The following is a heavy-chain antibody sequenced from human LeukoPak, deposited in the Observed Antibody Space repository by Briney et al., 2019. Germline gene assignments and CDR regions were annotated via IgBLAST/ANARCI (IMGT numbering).Heavy chain of an antibody. D-gene: IGHD5-24*01. CDR3: ANNMATINSVYFDY. CDR1: GFTFSSYG. Sequence: GGTLRLSCAASGFTFSSYGMSWVRQAPGKGLEWVSAISGSGGSTYYADSVKGRFTISRDNSKNTLYLQMNSLRAEDTAVYYCANNMATINSVYFDYWGQGTLVTVSS. V-gene: IGHV3-23*01. CDR2: ISGSGGST. J-gene: IGHJ4*02.